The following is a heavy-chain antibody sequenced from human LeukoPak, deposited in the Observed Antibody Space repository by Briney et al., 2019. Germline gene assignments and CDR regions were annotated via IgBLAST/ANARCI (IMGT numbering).Heavy chain of an antibody. J-gene: IGHJ5*02. D-gene: IGHD6-13*01. CDR1: GGSISTYH. CDR3: ARLVRGAAAGFDP. Sequence: PSETLSLTCTVSGGSISTYHWSWIRQPPGKGLEWIGYIYTSGSTNYNPSLKSRVTISVDKSKIQFSLNLSSVTAADTAVYYCARLVRGAAAGFDPWGQGTLVTVSS. CDR2: IYTSGST. V-gene: IGHV4-4*09.